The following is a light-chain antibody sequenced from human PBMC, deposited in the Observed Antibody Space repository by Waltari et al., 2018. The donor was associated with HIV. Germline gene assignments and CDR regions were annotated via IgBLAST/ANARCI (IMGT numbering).Light chain of an antibody. CDR2: AAS. CDR1: QGIGTD. Sequence: DVQMTQSPSSLSASVGDRVAITCRASQGIGTDLAWYQQKPGKVPKLLVYAASTLQSGVPSRFRGGGSGTDFILTITNLQTEDFSFYYCQRYDRAPYTFGPGTRLELK. J-gene: IGKJ2*01. V-gene: IGKV1-27*01. CDR3: QRYDRAPYT.